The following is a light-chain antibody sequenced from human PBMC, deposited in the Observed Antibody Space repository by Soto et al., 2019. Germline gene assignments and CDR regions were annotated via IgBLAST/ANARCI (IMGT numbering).Light chain of an antibody. CDR1: QSISSY. Sequence: DIQMTQSPSSLSAYVGDRVTITCRASQSISSYLNWYQQKPGKAPKLLIYDASTLQSGVPSRYSGSGSGTEFTLTISNLQPDDFATYYCQQYESYSPWTFGQGTKVDIK. J-gene: IGKJ1*01. CDR2: DAS. V-gene: IGKV1-5*01. CDR3: QQYESYSPWT.